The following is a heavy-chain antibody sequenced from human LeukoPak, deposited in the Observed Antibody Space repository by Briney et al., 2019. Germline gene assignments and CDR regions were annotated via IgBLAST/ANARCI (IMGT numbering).Heavy chain of an antibody. CDR2: IYYSGST. D-gene: IGHD5-18*01. V-gene: IGHV4-59*01. CDR1: GGSISSYY. Sequence: SETLSLTCTVSGGSISSYYWSWIRQPPGKGLEWIGYIYYSGSTNYNPSLKSRVTISVDTSKNQFSLKLSSVTAADTAVYYCASLDTAMDTFDYWGQGTLVTVSS. CDR3: ASLDTAMDTFDY. J-gene: IGHJ4*02.